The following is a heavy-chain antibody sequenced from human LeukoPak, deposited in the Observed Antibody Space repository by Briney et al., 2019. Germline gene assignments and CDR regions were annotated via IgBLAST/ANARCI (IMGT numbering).Heavy chain of an antibody. CDR1: GFTFNSYG. J-gene: IGHJ4*02. CDR2: IWSDGSNE. Sequence: PGGPLRLSCAAAGFTFNSYGMHWVRQAPGKGLEWVAVIWSDGSNEYYAESLRGRFTISRDNSKDTVYLQLNSLRVEDTAVYYCARRSSGTYGFDCWGQGTLVTVST. V-gene: IGHV3-33*01. CDR3: ARRSSGTYGFDC. D-gene: IGHD1-26*01.